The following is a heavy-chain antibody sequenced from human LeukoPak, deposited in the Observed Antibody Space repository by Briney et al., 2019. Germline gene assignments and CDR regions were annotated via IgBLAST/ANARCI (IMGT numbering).Heavy chain of an antibody. Sequence: PGGSLRLSCAASGFTFSSYGMHWVRQAPGKGLEWVAFISYDGNNKYYTDSVKGRFTISRDNSKNTLYLQMNSLRDEDTAVYYCARSQGTYAAFDIWGQGTLVTVSS. D-gene: IGHD4-17*01. CDR3: ARSQGTYAAFDI. CDR1: GFTFSSYG. V-gene: IGHV3-30*03. J-gene: IGHJ3*02. CDR2: ISYDGNNK.